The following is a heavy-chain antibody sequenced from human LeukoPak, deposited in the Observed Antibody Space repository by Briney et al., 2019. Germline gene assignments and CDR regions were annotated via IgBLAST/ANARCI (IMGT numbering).Heavy chain of an antibody. J-gene: IGHJ4*02. CDR3: ARAIADSPFDY. CDR1: GFTFSTFW. CDR2: MNVDGSEK. Sequence: GGSLRLSCAASGFTFSTFWMGWVRQAPGKGLEWVANMNVDGSEKYYVDSVKGRFTISRDNSKNSLYLQMNSLRAGDTAVYYCARAIADSPFDYWGQGTLVTVSS. D-gene: IGHD6-13*01. V-gene: IGHV3-7*03.